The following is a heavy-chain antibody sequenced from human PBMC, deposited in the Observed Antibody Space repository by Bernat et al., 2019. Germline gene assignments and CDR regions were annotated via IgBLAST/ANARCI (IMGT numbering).Heavy chain of an antibody. CDR2: ISYDGSNK. J-gene: IGHJ5*02. CDR1: GFTFSSYA. D-gene: IGHD3-10*01. Sequence: QVQLVESGGGVVQPGRSLRLSCAASGFTFSSYAMHWVRQAPGKGLERVAVISYDGSNKYYADSVKGRFTISRDNSKNTLYLQMNSLRAEETAVYYCARGRGVRGVIGNNWFDPWGQGTLVTVSS. CDR3: ARGRGVRGVIGNNWFDP. V-gene: IGHV3-30-3*01.